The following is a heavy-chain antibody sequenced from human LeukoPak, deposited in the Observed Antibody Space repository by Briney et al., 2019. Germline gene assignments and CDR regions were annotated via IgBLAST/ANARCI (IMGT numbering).Heavy chain of an antibody. Sequence: SETLSLTCAVYGGSFSGYYWSWIRQPPGKGLEWIGEINHSGSTSYNPSLKSRVTISVDTSKNQFSLKLSSVTAADTAVYYCARGTRYCSSTSCKNFDYWGQGTLVTVSS. V-gene: IGHV4-34*01. CDR3: ARGTRYCSSTSCKNFDY. CDR1: GGSFSGYY. D-gene: IGHD2-2*01. J-gene: IGHJ4*02. CDR2: INHSGST.